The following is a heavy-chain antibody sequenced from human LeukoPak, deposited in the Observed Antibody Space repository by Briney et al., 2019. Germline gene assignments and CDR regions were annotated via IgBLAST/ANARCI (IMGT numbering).Heavy chain of an antibody. CDR3: AKDRFVVVAATIVDY. CDR2: ISGSGGST. Sequence: PGGSLRLSCAASGFTFSSYAMSWVRQAPGKGLEWVSAISGSGGSTYYADSVKGLFTISRDNSKNTLYLKMNSLRAEDTAVYYCAKDRFVVVAATIVDYWGQGTLVTVSS. D-gene: IGHD2-15*01. V-gene: IGHV3-23*01. J-gene: IGHJ4*02. CDR1: GFTFSSYA.